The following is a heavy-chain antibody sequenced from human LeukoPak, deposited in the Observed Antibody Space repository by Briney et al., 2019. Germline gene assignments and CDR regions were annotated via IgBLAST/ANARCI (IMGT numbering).Heavy chain of an antibody. Sequence: GGSLRLSCAASGFTFSSYAMHWVRQAPGKGLEWVAVISYDGSNKYYADSVKGRFTISRDDSKNTLYLQMNSLRAEDTAVYYCARGIFGCFDYWGQGTLVTVSS. CDR1: GFTFSSYA. D-gene: IGHD3-3*01. J-gene: IGHJ4*02. V-gene: IGHV3-30-3*01. CDR2: ISYDGSNK. CDR3: ARGIFGCFDY.